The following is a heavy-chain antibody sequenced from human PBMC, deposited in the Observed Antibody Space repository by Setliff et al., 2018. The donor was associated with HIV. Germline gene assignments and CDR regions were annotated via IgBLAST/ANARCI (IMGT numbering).Heavy chain of an antibody. V-gene: IGHV3-23*01. CDR3: ASGGYDILTGLGH. CDR2: ISGDGGRT. J-gene: IGHJ4*02. D-gene: IGHD3-9*01. CDR1: GFTFSNYA. Sequence: GGSLRLSCAASGFTFSNYAMGWVRQAQGKGLEWVSAISGDGGRTYFAESLKGRLGTFRDNSKNTMDLQMNSLRGDDTAVYFGASGGYDILTGLGHWGQGTLVTVSS.